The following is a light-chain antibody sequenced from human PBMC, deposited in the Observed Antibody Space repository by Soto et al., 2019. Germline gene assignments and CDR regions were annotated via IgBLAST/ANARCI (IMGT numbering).Light chain of an antibody. CDR2: DAS. J-gene: IGKJ4*01. Sequence: DIVWTQSPATLSLSQGDIATLSCRASQTVRNNYLAWYQQKPGQAPRLLIYDASSRATGIPDRVSGGGSGTDFTLTSSRLEPEDCAVYYCPQLSSYPLTFGGGTKVDIK. CDR1: QTVRNNY. CDR3: PQLSSYPLT. V-gene: IGKV3-20*01.